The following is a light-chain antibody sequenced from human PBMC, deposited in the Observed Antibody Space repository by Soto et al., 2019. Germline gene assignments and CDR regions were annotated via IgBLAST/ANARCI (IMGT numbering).Light chain of an antibody. CDR2: EVS. J-gene: IGLJ1*01. CDR3: SSFTSSSTYV. Sequence: QSALTQPASVSGSPGQSITISCTGTSSDVGGSTYVSWYQQHPGKAPKLMIYEVSNRPSGVSNRFSGSKSGNTASLTISGLQPEDEADYYCSSFTSSSTYVFGTGTQLTVL. V-gene: IGLV2-14*01. CDR1: SSDVGGSTY.